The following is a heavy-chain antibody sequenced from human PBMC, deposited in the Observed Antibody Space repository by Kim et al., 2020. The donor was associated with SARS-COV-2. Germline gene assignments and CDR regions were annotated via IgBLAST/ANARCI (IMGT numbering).Heavy chain of an antibody. Sequence: SETLSLTCAVYGGSFSGYYWSWIRQPPGKGLEWIGEINHSGSTNYNPSLKSRVTISVDTSKNQFSLKLSSVTAADTAVYYCARGPYGRVVPAAFDYWDQGTLVTVSS. D-gene: IGHD2-2*01. V-gene: IGHV4-34*01. CDR1: GGSFSGYY. CDR3: ARGPYGRVVPAAFDY. CDR2: INHSGST. J-gene: IGHJ4*02.